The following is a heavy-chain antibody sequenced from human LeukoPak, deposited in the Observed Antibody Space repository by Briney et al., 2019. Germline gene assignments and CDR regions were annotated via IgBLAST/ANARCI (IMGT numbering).Heavy chain of an antibody. D-gene: IGHD2-2*01. V-gene: IGHV1-2*02. CDR2: INPNSGGT. CDR3: ARLFTPRYCSTTSCYWKGWFDP. CDR1: GYTFTGYY. Sequence: ASVSCEASGYTFTGYYMHWVRQAPGQGLEWMGWINPNSGGTNYAQKFQGRVTITADESTSTASMELSSLRSDDTAVYYCARLFTPRYCSTTSCYWKGWFDPWGQGTLVTVSS. J-gene: IGHJ5*02.